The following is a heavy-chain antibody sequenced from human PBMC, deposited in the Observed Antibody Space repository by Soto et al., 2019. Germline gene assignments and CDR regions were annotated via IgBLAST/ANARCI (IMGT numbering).Heavy chain of an antibody. D-gene: IGHD5-12*01. Sequence: PGGSLRLSCAAPGFTFSSYWMSWVRQAPGKGLEWVANIKQDGSEKYYVDSVKGRFTISRDNAKNSLYLQMNSLRAEDTAVYYCAREQDGYILPNPRYYYYGMDVWGQGTTVTVSS. CDR1: GFTFSSYW. V-gene: IGHV3-7*01. CDR2: IKQDGSEK. J-gene: IGHJ6*02. CDR3: AREQDGYILPNPRYYYYGMDV.